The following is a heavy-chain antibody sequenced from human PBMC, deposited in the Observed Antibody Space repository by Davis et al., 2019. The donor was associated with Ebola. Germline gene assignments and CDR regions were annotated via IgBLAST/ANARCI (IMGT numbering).Heavy chain of an antibody. CDR3: ARDATYYFDSSGYYTAPNDAFDI. J-gene: IGHJ3*02. D-gene: IGHD3-22*01. CDR1: GFTFSSYA. V-gene: IGHV3-30-3*01. Sequence: GESLKISCAASGFTFSSYAMHWVRQAPGKGLEWVAVISYDGSNKYYADSVKGRFTISRDNSKNTLYLQMNSLRAEDTAVYYCARDATYYFDSSGYYTAPNDAFDIWGQGTMVTVSS. CDR2: ISYDGSNK.